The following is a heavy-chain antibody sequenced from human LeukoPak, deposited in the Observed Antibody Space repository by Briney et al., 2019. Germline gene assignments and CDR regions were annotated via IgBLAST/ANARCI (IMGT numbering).Heavy chain of an antibody. CDR3: ARSPYYGDFFFDP. D-gene: IGHD4-17*01. J-gene: IGHJ5*02. V-gene: IGHV4-59*08. CDR1: GGSISSYY. CDR2: IYYSGST. Sequence: SETLSLTCTVSGGSISSYYWSWIRQPPGKGLEWIGYIYYSGSTNYNPSLKSRVTISVDTSKNQFSLKLSSVTAADTAVYYCARSPYYGDFFFDPWGQGTLVTVSS.